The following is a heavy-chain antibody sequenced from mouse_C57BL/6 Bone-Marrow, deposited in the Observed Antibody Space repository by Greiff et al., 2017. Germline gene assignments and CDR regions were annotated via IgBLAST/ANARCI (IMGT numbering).Heavy chain of an antibody. CDR1: GFTFSSYT. CDR3: ARRQVWFAY. D-gene: IGHD3-2*01. Sequence: EVHLVESGGGLVKPGGSLKLSCAASGFTFSSYTMSWVRQTPEKRLEWVATISGGGGNTYYPDSVKGRFTISRDNAKNTLYLQMSSLRSEDTALYYCARRQVWFAYWGQETLVTVSA. CDR2: ISGGGGNT. V-gene: IGHV5-9*01. J-gene: IGHJ3*01.